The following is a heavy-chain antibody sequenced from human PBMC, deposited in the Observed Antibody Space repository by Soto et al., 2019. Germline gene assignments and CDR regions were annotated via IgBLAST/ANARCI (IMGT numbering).Heavy chain of an antibody. D-gene: IGHD3-22*01. CDR3: ARHDTYYYDSSGPDY. V-gene: IGHV4-39*01. Sequence: SETLSLTCTVSGGSISSSSYYWGWIRQPPGKGLEWIGSIYYSGSTYYNPSLKSRVTISVDTSKNQFSLKLSSVTAADTAVYYCARHDTYYYDSSGPDYWGQGTLVTVSS. CDR2: IYYSGST. CDR1: GGSISSSSYY. J-gene: IGHJ4*02.